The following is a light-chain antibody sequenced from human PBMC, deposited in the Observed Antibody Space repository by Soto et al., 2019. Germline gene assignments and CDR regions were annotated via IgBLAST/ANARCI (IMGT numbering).Light chain of an antibody. CDR3: QHYNNWPPLT. J-gene: IGKJ4*01. CDR1: QSISSN. CDR2: GAS. V-gene: IGKV3-15*01. Sequence: EILMTQSPATLSLSPGEIATLXXRASQSISSNLAWYQQKPGQATRLVXYGASTRAPDIPARFSGSGSGTEFTLTISSLQSADFAVYYCQHYNNWPPLTFGGGTKVDIK.